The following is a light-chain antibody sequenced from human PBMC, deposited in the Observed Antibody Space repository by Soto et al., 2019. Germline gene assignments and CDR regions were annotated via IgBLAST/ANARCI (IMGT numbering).Light chain of an antibody. J-gene: IGKJ1*01. V-gene: IGKV1-5*01. CDR2: DAS. CDR1: QSLSRW. CDR3: QQYNSYWT. Sequence: IQLTQSPSTLSPSVGDRVTISCRASQSLSRWLAWYQPKPGKAPKLRIYDASSLESGVPSRLSGRGSGTEFTLTISSMQPADFATYYCQQYNSYWTFGQGTKVDIK.